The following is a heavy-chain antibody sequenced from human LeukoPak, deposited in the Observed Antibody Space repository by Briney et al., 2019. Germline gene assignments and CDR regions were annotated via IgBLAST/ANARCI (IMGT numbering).Heavy chain of an antibody. Sequence: ASVKVSCKTSGGIFSSYAIAWVRQAPGQGLEWMGWINPDSGGTNYVQKFQGWVTMTRDTSISTVYMELSRLRSDDTAVYYCARDSRYSSGWAIDYWGQGTLVTVSS. J-gene: IGHJ4*02. CDR1: GGIFSSYA. CDR2: INPDSGGT. D-gene: IGHD6-19*01. V-gene: IGHV1-2*04. CDR3: ARDSRYSSGWAIDY.